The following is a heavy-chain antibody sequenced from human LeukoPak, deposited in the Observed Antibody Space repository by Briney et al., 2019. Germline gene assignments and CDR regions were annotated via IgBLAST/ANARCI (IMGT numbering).Heavy chain of an antibody. Sequence: GESLKISGKGFGYRFTSYWIAWVGQMPGKGLDGMGIIYPGDSNTKYRPSFQGQVTISVDKSINTAYLQWSRLKASDTATYYCARHWSNARPSPDQFYGMDFWGQGTTVIVSS. CDR1: GYRFTSYW. V-gene: IGHV5-51*01. CDR2: IYPGDSNT. D-gene: IGHD2-2*01. CDR3: ARHWSNARPSPDQFYGMDF. J-gene: IGHJ6*01.